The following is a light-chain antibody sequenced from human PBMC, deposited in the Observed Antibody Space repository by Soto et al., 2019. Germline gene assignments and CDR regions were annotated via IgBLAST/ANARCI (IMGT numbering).Light chain of an antibody. Sequence: EIVLTQSPDTLSVSPGERATLSFSASQSISRTLAWYQQKSGQPPRLLIYAASSRATGIPVRFSGSGSGTDFTLTISRLEPEDFAVYYCQHFSNSPSITFGQGTRLEIK. J-gene: IGKJ5*01. CDR3: QHFSNSPSIT. CDR2: AAS. V-gene: IGKV3-20*01. CDR1: QSISRT.